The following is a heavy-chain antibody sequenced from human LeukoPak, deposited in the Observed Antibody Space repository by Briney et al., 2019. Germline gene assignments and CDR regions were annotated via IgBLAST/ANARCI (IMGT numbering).Heavy chain of an antibody. CDR3: ARGPYSSGSSADY. CDR1: GFTFSSFQ. Sequence: GGSLRLSCAASGFTFSSFQMNWVRQAPGKGLEWVSYIGSSDTTIYYADSVKGRFTISRDNAKNSLYLQMNSLRAEDTAVYYCARGPYSSGSSADYWGQGTLVTVSS. V-gene: IGHV3-48*03. D-gene: IGHD6-19*01. CDR2: IGSSDTTI. J-gene: IGHJ4*02.